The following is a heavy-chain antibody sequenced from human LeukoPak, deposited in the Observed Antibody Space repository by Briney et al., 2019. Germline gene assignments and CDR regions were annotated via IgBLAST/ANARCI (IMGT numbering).Heavy chain of an antibody. CDR3: ARDPVTTAGGSDI. D-gene: IGHD4-17*01. CDR1: GYTFTSYG. V-gene: IGHV1-69*04. CDR2: IIPILGIA. J-gene: IGHJ3*02. Sequence: SVKVSCKASGYTFTSYGISWVRQAPGQGLEWMGRIIPILGIANYAQKFQGRVTITADKSTSTAYMELSSLRSEDTAVYYCARDPVTTAGGSDIWGQGTMVTVSS.